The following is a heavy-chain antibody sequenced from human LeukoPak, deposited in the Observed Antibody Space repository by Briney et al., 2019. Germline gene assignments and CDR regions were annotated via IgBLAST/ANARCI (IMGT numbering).Heavy chain of an antibody. Sequence: SETLSVTCAVYGGSFSDYNWTWIRQPPGKGLEWIGEIGHNGTTNYNPSLKSRVTISVDTSKNQFSLKLSSVTAADTAVYYCARLDRYSYGYCDYWGQGTLVTVSS. J-gene: IGHJ4*02. V-gene: IGHV4-34*01. CDR3: ARLDRYSYGYCDY. D-gene: IGHD5-18*01. CDR2: IGHNGTT. CDR1: GGSFSDYN.